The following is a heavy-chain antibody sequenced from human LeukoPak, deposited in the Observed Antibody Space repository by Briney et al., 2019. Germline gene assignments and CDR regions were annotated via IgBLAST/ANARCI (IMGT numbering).Heavy chain of an antibody. CDR1: GYTFTNYW. D-gene: IGHD2-15*01. J-gene: IGHJ4*02. V-gene: IGHV5-51*07. CDR2: IHPGDSDT. Sequence: PGESLKISCKASGYTFTNYWIGWVHHTPGKGLEWMGIIHPGDSDTRYRTSFQGQVTMSVDESTSTAYLHWTSLKASDTAIYYCARHAGYCTGGKCYSFYYFDYWGQGTLVTVSS. CDR3: ARHAGYCTGGKCYSFYYFDY.